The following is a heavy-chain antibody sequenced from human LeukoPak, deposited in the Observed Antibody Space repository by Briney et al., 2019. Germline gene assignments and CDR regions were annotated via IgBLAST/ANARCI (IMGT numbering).Heavy chain of an antibody. J-gene: IGHJ4*02. V-gene: IGHV3-30*02. CDR1: GFTFSSYG. CDR2: IRYDGSNK. D-gene: IGHD2-15*01. Sequence: PGGSLRLSCAASGFTFSSYGMHWVRQAPGKGLEWVAFIRYDGSNKNYADSVKGRFTISRDNAKNSLYLQMNSLRAEDTAVYYCARGISEIDYWGQGTLVTVST. CDR3: ARGISEIDY.